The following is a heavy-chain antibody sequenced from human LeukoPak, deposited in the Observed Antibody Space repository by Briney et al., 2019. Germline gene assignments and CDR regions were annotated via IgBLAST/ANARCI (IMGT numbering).Heavy chain of an antibody. J-gene: IGHJ3*02. CDR1: GFTFSSSA. V-gene: IGHV3-7*03. CDR2: IKQDGGEK. CDR3: ARAEGLVAFDI. Sequence: GGSLSLSCAASGFTFSSSAMSWVRQAPGKGLEWVANIKQDGGEKYHVDSVKGRFTISRDNAKKSLYLQMNSLRAEDTAVYYCARAEGLVAFDIWGQGTMVTVSS.